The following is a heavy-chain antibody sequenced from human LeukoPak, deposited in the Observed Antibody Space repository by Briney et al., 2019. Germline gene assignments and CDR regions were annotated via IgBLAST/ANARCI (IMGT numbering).Heavy chain of an antibody. Sequence: GGSLRLSCAASGFTFSSYEMNWVRQAPGKGLEWVSYISSSGSTIYYADSVKGRFTISRENAKNSLYLQMNSLRAEDTAVYYCAREWIQLWFDYWGQGTLVTVSS. CDR3: AREWIQLWFDY. CDR2: ISSSGSTI. CDR1: GFTFSSYE. J-gene: IGHJ4*02. V-gene: IGHV3-48*03. D-gene: IGHD5-18*01.